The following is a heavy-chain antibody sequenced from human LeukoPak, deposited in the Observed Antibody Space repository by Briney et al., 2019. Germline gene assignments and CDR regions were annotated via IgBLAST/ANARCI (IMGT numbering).Heavy chain of an antibody. CDR3: ASGEGGWLQLQAFDI. Sequence: ASVKVSCKASGGTFSSYAISWVRQAPGQGLEWMGGIIPIFGTANYAQKFQGRVTMTRDMSTSTVYMELSSLRSEDTAVYYCASGEGGWLQLQAFDIWGQGTMVTVSS. D-gene: IGHD5-24*01. CDR2: IIPIFGTA. V-gene: IGHV1-69*05. CDR1: GGTFSSYA. J-gene: IGHJ3*02.